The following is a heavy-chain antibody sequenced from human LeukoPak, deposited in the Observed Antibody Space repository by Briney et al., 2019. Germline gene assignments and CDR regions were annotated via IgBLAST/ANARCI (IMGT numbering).Heavy chain of an antibody. Sequence: PSETLSLTCTVTGGSLSSGGSYWRWIRQHPGKGLEWLGYIYYSGSTYYNPSLKSRVTISIDTSKNQFSLKLSSVTAADTGVYYCARDLRSYESSDSFDHWGQGTLVTVSS. J-gene: IGHJ4*02. V-gene: IGHV4-31*03. CDR2: IYYSGST. CDR3: ARDLRSYESSDSFDH. CDR1: GGSLSSGGSY. D-gene: IGHD3-22*01.